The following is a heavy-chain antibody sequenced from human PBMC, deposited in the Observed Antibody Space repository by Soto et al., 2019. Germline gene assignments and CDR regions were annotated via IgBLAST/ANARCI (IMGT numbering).Heavy chain of an antibody. J-gene: IGHJ4*02. CDR2: MNPNSGNT. CDR3: ARVSRLWFGETIDY. CDR1: GYTFTSYD. V-gene: IGHV1-8*01. Sequence: VASVKVSCKASGYTFTSYDINWVRQATGQGLEWMGWMNPNSGNTGYAQKFQGRVTMTRNTSISTAYMELSSLRSEDTAVYYCARVSRLWFGETIDYWGQGPLVTVSS. D-gene: IGHD3-10*01.